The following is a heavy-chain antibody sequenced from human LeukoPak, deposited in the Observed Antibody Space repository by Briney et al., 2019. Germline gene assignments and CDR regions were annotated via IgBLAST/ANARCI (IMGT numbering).Heavy chain of an antibody. CDR2: IHYTGST. J-gene: IGHJ6*02. D-gene: IGHD2-21*02. CDR1: GGSISGSH. Sequence: SETLSLTCFVSGGSISGSHWSWIRQPPGKGLEWIGYIHYTGSTDYNPSLRSRVTLSIDMSKNQFSLRLSSMTAADTAVYYCARTGGDCSSGLCYYAMDVWGQGTTVTVSS. V-gene: IGHV4-59*01. CDR3: ARTGGDCSSGLCYYAMDV.